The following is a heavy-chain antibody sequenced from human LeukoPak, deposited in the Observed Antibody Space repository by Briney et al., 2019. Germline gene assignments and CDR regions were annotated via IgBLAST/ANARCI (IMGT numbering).Heavy chain of an antibody. V-gene: IGHV4-59*08. CDR3: ARKGLAVAGDWYFDL. Sequence: PSETLSLTCTVSGGSISSYYWSWIRQPPGKGLEWIAYIYYSGSTNYNPSLKSRVTISVDTSKIQFSLKLSSVTAADTAVYYCARKGLAVAGDWYFDLWGRGTLVTVSS. CDR1: GGSISSYY. J-gene: IGHJ2*01. D-gene: IGHD6-19*01. CDR2: IYYSGST.